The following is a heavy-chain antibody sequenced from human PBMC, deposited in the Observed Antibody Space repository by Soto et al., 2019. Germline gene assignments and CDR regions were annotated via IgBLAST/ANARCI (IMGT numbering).Heavy chain of an antibody. D-gene: IGHD3-9*01. CDR1: GGSISSYY. V-gene: IGHV4-59*01. J-gene: IGHJ6*02. CDR3: AALYYDILTGPYGMDV. Sequence: SETLSLTCTVSGGSISSYYWSWIRQPPGKGLEWIGYIYYSGSTNYNPSLKSRVTISVDTSKNQFSLKLSSVTAADTAVYYCAALYYDILTGPYGMDVWGQGTTVTVSS. CDR2: IYYSGST.